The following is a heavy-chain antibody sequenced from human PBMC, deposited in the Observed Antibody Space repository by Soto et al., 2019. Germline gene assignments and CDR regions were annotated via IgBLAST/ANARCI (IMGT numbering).Heavy chain of an antibody. CDR2: ISYDGSNK. V-gene: IGHV3-30*18. J-gene: IGHJ4*02. Sequence: QVQLVESGGGVVQPGRSLRLSCAASGFTFSSYGMHWVRQAPGKGLEWVAVISYDGSNKYYADSVKGRFTISSDNSKNTLYLQMNSLRAEDTAVYYCAKGRMTINFSDYWGQGTLVTVSS. CDR1: GFTFSSYG. CDR3: AKGRMTINFSDY.